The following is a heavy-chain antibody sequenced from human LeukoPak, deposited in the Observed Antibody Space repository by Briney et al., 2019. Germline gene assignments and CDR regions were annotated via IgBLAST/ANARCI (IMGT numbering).Heavy chain of an antibody. CDR1: GYSISSGYY. D-gene: IGHD3-3*01. CDR2: IYHSGST. Sequence: SETLSLTCTVSGYSISSGYYWGWIRQPPGKGLEWIGSIYHSGSTYYNPSLKSRVTISVDTSKNQFSLKLSSVTAADTAVYYCARDGPLWSGSPGYNWFDPWGQGTLVTVSS. V-gene: IGHV4-38-2*02. J-gene: IGHJ5*02. CDR3: ARDGPLWSGSPGYNWFDP.